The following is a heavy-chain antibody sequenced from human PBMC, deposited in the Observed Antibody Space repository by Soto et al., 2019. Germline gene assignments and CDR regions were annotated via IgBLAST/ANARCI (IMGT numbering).Heavy chain of an antibody. J-gene: IGHJ3*02. Sequence: QVQLVQSGAEVKKPGSSVKVSCKASGGTFSSYTISWVRQAPGQGLEWMGRIIPILGIANYAQQFQGRVTITADKSTSTAYMELSSLRSEDTAVYYCATPCDYGDYGDAFDIGGKGTMVTVSS. CDR1: GGTFSSYT. V-gene: IGHV1-69*02. D-gene: IGHD4-17*01. CDR3: ATPCDYGDYGDAFDI. CDR2: IIPILGIA.